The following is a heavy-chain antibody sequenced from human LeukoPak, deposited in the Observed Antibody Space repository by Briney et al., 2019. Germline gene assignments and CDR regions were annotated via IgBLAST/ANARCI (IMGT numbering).Heavy chain of an antibody. CDR3: AVYSNYVGTXYYMDV. CDR1: GGSISSGSYY. J-gene: IGHJ6*03. D-gene: IGHD4-11*01. Sequence: SQTLSLTCTVSGGSISSGSYYWSWLRQPAGKGLEWIGRIYTSGSTNYNPSLKSRVTISVDTSKNQFSLKLSSVTAADTAVYYCAVYSNYVGTXYYMDVWGKGTTVTVSS. V-gene: IGHV4-61*02. CDR2: IYTSGST.